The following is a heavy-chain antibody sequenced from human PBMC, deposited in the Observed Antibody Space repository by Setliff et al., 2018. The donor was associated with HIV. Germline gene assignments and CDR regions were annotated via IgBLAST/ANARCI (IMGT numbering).Heavy chain of an antibody. D-gene: IGHD6-19*01. CDR1: GYSFARYG. V-gene: IGHV1-18*01. CDR2: ISGFNGNT. Sequence: ASVKVSCKASGYSFARYGLSWVRQAPGQGLEWMGWISGFNGNTKYAQSFQDRVAMTTETATSTAYMEMRSLRSDDTALYFCARVPYRSAWFSGGHDAFDIWGQGTMVTVSS. CDR3: ARVPYRSAWFSGGHDAFDI. J-gene: IGHJ3*02.